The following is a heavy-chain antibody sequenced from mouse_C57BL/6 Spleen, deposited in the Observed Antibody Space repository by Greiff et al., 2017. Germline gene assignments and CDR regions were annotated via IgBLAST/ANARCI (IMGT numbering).Heavy chain of an antibody. D-gene: IGHD3-2*02. Sequence: QVQLQQPGAELVRPGTSVKLSCKASGYTFTSYWLHWVKHRPGHGLEWIGVIAPSASYTNYNQKFKGKATLTVDTSSSTAYMQLSSLTSEDSAVYYCASGLDSSGYVWFAYWGQGTLVTVSA. CDR3: ASGLDSSGYVWFAY. J-gene: IGHJ3*01. CDR1: GYTFTSYW. V-gene: IGHV1-59*01. CDR2: IAPSASYT.